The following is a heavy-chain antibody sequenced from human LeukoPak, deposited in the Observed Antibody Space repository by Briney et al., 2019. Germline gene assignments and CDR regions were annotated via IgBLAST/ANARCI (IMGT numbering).Heavy chain of an antibody. D-gene: IGHD1-1*01. CDR3: AEVERRNY. V-gene: IGHV4-38-2*01. CDR2: IYHSGST. J-gene: IGHJ4*02. Sequence: SETLSLTCAVSGYSISSGYYWVWIRQPPGKGLEWIGSIYHSGSTYYNPSLKSRVTISVDTSKNQFSLKLRSVTAADTAVYYCAEVERRNYWGQGTLVTVSS. CDR1: GYSISSGYY.